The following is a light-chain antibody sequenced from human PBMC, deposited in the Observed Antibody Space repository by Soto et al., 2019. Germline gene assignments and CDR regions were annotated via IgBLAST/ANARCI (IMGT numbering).Light chain of an antibody. Sequence: DIQMTQSPSTLSASVGDRVTITCRARQSISSWLAWYQQKPGKAPKLLIYDASSLESGVPSRFSGSGSGTEFTLTISRLQPDDFATYYCQQYNNYSPGTFGQGTKVEIK. CDR2: DAS. CDR3: QQYNNYSPGT. V-gene: IGKV1-5*01. J-gene: IGKJ1*01. CDR1: QSISSW.